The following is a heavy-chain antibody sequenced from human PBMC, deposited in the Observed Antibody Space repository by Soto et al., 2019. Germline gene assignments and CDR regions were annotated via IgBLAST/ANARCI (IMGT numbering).Heavy chain of an antibody. CDR3: ARTPTP. D-gene: IGHD1-26*01. Sequence: SETLSLTCTVSGGSLSSGAYYWSWIRQHPGKGLEWIGYIYYSGSTYYNPSLESRVTLSVDTSTKQFSLKVSSVTAADTAVYYCARTPTPWGQGTLVTVSS. CDR1: GGSLSSGAYY. V-gene: IGHV4-31*03. J-gene: IGHJ5*02. CDR2: IYYSGST.